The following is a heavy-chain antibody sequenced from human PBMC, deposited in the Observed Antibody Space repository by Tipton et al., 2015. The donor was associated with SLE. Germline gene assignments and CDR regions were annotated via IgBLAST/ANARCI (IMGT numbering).Heavy chain of an antibody. Sequence: LSLTCTVSGDSVTRTSNYWGWIRQPPGKGLEWIGNIYYSGTTYYNPSLKSRVTISLDTSKNQFSLRLTSVTAADTAVYYCARDLVYSSSSYYYYYYMDVWGKGTTVTVSS. CDR3: ARDLVYSSSSYYYYYYMDV. V-gene: IGHV4-39*07. D-gene: IGHD6-6*01. CDR1: GDSVTRTSNY. CDR2: IYYSGTT. J-gene: IGHJ6*03.